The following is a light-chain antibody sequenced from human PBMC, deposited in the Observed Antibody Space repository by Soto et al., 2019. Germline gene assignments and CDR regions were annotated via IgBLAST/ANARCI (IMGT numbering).Light chain of an antibody. Sequence: QSVLTQPASVSGSPGQSITISCTGTGIDVSGYNYVSWYQQHPGKAPKLMIYEVSNRPSGVSNRFSGSKSGNTASLTISGLQAEDEADYYCSSYTSSSSLKWVFGGGTKRSVL. CDR3: SSYTSSSSLKWV. V-gene: IGLV2-14*01. J-gene: IGLJ3*02. CDR1: GIDVSGYNY. CDR2: EVS.